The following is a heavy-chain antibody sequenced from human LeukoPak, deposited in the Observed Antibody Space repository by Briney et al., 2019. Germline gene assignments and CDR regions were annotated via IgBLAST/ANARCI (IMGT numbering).Heavy chain of an antibody. CDR3: ASLHDYGDY. V-gene: IGHV3-7*01. CDR1: GFTFSSYW. Sequence: GGSLRLSCATSGFTFSSYWMSWVRQAPGKGLEWVANIKQDGSEKYFVDSVKGRFTISRDNAKNSLFLHMNSLRAEDTAVYYCASLHDYGDYWGQGTLVTVSS. CDR2: IKQDGSEK. J-gene: IGHJ4*02.